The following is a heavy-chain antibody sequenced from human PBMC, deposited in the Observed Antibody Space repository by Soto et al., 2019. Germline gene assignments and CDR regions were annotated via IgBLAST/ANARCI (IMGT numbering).Heavy chain of an antibody. CDR2: ISGSGGST. J-gene: IGHJ3*02. CDR3: AKDLLVVYSRMYAFDI. V-gene: IGHV3-23*01. CDR1: GFTFSSYA. Sequence: GGSLRLSCAASGFTFSSYAMSWVRPAPGKGLEWVSAISGSGGSTYYADSVKGRFTISRDNSKNTLYLQMNSLRAEDTAVYYCAKDLLVVYSRMYAFDIWGQGTMVTVSS. D-gene: IGHD3-22*01.